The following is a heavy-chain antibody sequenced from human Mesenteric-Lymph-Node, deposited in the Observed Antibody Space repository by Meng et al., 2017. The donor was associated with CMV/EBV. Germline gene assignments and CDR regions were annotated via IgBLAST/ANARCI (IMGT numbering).Heavy chain of an antibody. J-gene: IGHJ4*03. CDR2: MNPSSGNT. Sequence: ASVKVSCKASGYTFTNYDIAWVRQATGQGLEWMGWMNPSSGNTGYARKFRGRVTFTRSTSISIAYMELSSLTSEDTALYYCARAIRNQLLSDNWGPGTMVTVSS. CDR1: GYTFTNYD. CDR3: ARAIRNQLLSDN. D-gene: IGHD2-2*01. V-gene: IGHV1-8*02.